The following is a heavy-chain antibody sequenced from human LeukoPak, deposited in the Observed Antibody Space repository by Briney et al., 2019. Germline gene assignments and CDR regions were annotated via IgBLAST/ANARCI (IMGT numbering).Heavy chain of an antibody. CDR3: ARSAYNYGSVYFDH. CDR2: IDPNSDNI. V-gene: IGHV1-2*02. Sequence: ASVKVSCKASGYTFTGCFIHYVRQAPGQGLEWMGWIDPNSDNIRYSETFKDRVTMTRDTSTNTAYMELSWLRSDDTAVYYCARSAYNYGSVYFDHWGQGTLVIVSS. J-gene: IGHJ4*02. CDR1: GYTFTGCF. D-gene: IGHD5-18*01.